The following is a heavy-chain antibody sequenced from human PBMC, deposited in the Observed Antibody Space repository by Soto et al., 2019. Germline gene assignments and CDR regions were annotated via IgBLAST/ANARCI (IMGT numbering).Heavy chain of an antibody. CDR2: ISVSCGNT. J-gene: IGHJ3*02. D-gene: IGHD4-17*01. CDR3: ARAHNGAYIGAFDS. V-gene: IGHV3-23*01. Sequence: EVQLLESGGGLVPPGGSLRLSCAAPKFTFTNYAMTWVRQAPGKGLVWDSSISVSCGNTNYADSERCRFTISRDNSKNTLHLQMASLRAEDTAVYYWARAHNGAYIGAFDSCGKGTMVTVSS. CDR1: KFTFTNYA.